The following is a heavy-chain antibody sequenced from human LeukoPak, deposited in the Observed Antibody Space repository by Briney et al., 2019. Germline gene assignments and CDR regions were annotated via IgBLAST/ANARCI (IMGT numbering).Heavy chain of an antibody. CDR3: ARQEYCSGGSCYTWFDP. CDR1: GYRFTNYW. J-gene: IGHJ5*02. V-gene: IGHV5-51*01. CDR2: IYPGDSDI. D-gene: IGHD2-15*01. Sequence: GESLKISCKGSGYRFTNYWIGWVRHMPGKGLEWMGIIYPGDSDIRYSPSFQGQVTISADKSISTAYPQWSSLKASDTAMYYCARQEYCSGGSCYTWFDPWGQGTLVTVSS.